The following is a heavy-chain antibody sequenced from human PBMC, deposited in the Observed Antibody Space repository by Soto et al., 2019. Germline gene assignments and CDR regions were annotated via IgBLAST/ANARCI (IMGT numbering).Heavy chain of an antibody. CDR3: ASDNGVGP. V-gene: IGHV4-30-4*01. D-gene: IGHD2-8*01. CDR2: IYDSGST. J-gene: IGHJ5*02. CDR1: GGSISSGDYY. Sequence: QVQLQESGPGLVKPSQTLSLTCTVSGGSISSGDYYWSWIRQPPGKGLEWIGYIYDSGSTYYNSSLKSRVNITLDTSKNQCSLKLTSVTAADTAVYYCASDNGVGPWGQGTLVTVSS.